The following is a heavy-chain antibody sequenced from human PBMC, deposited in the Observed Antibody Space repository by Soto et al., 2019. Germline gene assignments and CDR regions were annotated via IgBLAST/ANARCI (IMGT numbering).Heavy chain of an antibody. CDR3: AKDATSFNGVSDHYDM. J-gene: IGHJ3*02. V-gene: IGHV3-23*01. CDR1: GFTFSDYA. D-gene: IGHD2-8*01. Sequence: EVQLLESGGGVVQPGGSLRLSCAASGFTFSDYAMSWVRQTPGKGLQWVSGVGGSDDDKHYADSVRGRFIVSRDNSKNTLYLQMNSLRADDTAIYFCAKDATSFNGVSDHYDMWGQGTEVTVSS. CDR2: VGGSDDDK.